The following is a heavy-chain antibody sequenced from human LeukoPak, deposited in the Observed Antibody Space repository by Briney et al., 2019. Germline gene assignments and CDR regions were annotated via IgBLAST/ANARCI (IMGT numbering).Heavy chain of an antibody. D-gene: IGHD1-26*01. CDR2: ISWDGGTT. Sequence: PGGSLRLSCAASGFTFDDYTMHWVRQAPGKGLEWVSLISWDGGTTYYADSVKGRFTISRDNSKNSLYLQMNSLRIEDTALYHCVKGSIVGVTSEYFQYWGQGTLVTVSS. J-gene: IGHJ1*01. V-gene: IGHV3-43*01. CDR1: GFTFDDYT. CDR3: VKGSIVGVTSEYFQY.